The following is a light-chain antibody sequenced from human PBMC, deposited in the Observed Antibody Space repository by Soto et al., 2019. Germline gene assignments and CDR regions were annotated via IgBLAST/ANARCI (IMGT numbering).Light chain of an antibody. J-gene: IGKJ4*01. CDR2: GAS. Sequence: EIVLTQSPGTLSLSPGERATLSCRASESVRDNYLAWYQQRSGQAPRLVIYGASSRASAVPDRFSGSGSGADFTLTISRLEQEDFAVYYCQQYGSSPLTFGGGTKVDIK. V-gene: IGKV3-20*01. CDR3: QQYGSSPLT. CDR1: ESVRDNY.